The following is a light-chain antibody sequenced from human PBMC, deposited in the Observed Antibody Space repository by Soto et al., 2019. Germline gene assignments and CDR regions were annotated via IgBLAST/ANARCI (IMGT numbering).Light chain of an antibody. CDR3: QQYNNWPFT. CDR2: GAS. CDR1: QSISSN. V-gene: IGKV3-15*01. Sequence: EIVMTQSPATLSVSPGERATLSCRASQSISSNLAWYQQKPGQAPRLLIYGASTRATGIPATFSGSGSGTEFTVTISSLQSEEFAVYYCQQYNNWPFTFGPGTKVDIK. J-gene: IGKJ3*01.